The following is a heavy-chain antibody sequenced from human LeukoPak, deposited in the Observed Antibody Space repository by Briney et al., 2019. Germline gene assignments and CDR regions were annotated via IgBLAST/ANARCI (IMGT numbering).Heavy chain of an antibody. CDR1: GGTFSSYA. CDR2: IIPIFGTA. J-gene: IGHJ4*02. D-gene: IGHD5-24*01. CDR3: ARGDGYRALVVD. V-gene: IGHV1-69*01. Sequence: SVNVSFKASGGTFSSYAISWVRQAPGQGLEWMGGIIPIFGTANYAQKFQGRVTITADESTSTAYMELSSLRSEDTAVYYCARGDGYRALVVDWGQGTLVTVSS.